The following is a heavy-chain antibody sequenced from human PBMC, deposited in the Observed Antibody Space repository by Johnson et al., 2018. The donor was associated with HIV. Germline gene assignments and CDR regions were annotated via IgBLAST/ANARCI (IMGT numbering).Heavy chain of an antibody. CDR3: ARRAAAAPGGFDI. D-gene: IGHD6-13*01. J-gene: IGHJ3*02. Sequence: QVQLMESGGGVVQPGRSLRLSCAASGFIFNNYGMHWVRQAPGKGLEWVAVISYDGSNKYYADSVKGRFTISRDNSKNTLYLQMNSLRAEDMAVYYCARRAAAAPGGFDIWGQGTVVTVSS. CDR2: ISYDGSNK. CDR1: GFIFNNYG. V-gene: IGHV3-30*19.